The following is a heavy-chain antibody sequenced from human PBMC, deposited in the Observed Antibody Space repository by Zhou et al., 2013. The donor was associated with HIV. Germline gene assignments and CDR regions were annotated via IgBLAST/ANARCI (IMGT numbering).Heavy chain of an antibody. CDR3: ARGRYDGTYYFDY. Sequence: QVQLVQSGAEVKQPGSSVKVSCKASGGTFTKYAITWVRQAPGHGLEWMGVITPFFGTTKYSQRFQGRLTMTTDESTTTAYMELSSLTSDDTAVYFCARGRYDGTYYFDYWGQGTLVTVSS. V-gene: IGHV1-69*05. CDR2: ITPFFGTT. J-gene: IGHJ4*02. D-gene: IGHD3-16*01. CDR1: GGTFTKYA.